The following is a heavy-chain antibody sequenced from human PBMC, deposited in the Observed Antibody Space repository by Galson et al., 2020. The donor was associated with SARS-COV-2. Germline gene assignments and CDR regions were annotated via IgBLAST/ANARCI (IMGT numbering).Heavy chain of an antibody. CDR1: GFTFSNYG. Sequence: GGSLRLSCAASGFTFSNYGMHWVRQAPGKGLEWVAAMQYDGPNNDYADSVKGRFTISRDNSKNTLYLQMTSLRAEDTAVYYCARDILPYCSGTSCYAFAYWGQGSLVTVAS. V-gene: IGHV3-33*05. J-gene: IGHJ4*02. CDR3: ARDILPYCSGTSCYAFAY. CDR2: MQYDGPNN. D-gene: IGHD2-2*01.